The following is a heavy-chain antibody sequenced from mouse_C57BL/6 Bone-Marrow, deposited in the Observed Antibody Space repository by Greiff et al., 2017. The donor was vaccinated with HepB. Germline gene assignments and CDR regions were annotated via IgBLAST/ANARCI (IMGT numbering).Heavy chain of an antibody. J-gene: IGHJ2*01. CDR1: GFTFKDDN. V-gene: IGHV14-4*01. CDR2: IDPGNGDT. CDR3: TTTTAPEDY. D-gene: IGHD1-2*01. Sequence: EVQLQQSGAELVRPGASVKLSCTASGFTFKDDNMPWVKQRPDQGLEWIGWIDPGNGDTEYASKFQGKATIAADTYSNTAYLQLSSLTSEDTAVYYCTTTTAPEDYWGQGTTLTVSS.